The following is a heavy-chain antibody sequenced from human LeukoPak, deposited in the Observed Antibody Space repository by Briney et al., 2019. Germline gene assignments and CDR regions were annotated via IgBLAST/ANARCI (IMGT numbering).Heavy chain of an antibody. CDR3: ATPGYYDSSGYYPPYFQH. D-gene: IGHD3-22*01. V-gene: IGHV3-30-3*01. Sequence: PGRSLRLSCAASGFTFSSYAMHWVRQAPGKGLEWVAVISYDGSNKYYADSVKGRFTISRDNSKNTLYLQMNSLRAEDTAVYYRATPGYYDSSGYYPPYFQHWGQGTLVTVSS. J-gene: IGHJ1*01. CDR1: GFTFSSYA. CDR2: ISYDGSNK.